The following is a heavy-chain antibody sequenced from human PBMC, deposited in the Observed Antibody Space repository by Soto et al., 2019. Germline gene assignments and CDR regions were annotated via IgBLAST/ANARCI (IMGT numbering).Heavy chain of an antibody. CDR1: GFTFSNYA. D-gene: IGHD6-19*01. V-gene: IGHV3-23*01. Sequence: EVQLLESGGGLVQRGGSLRLSCAASGFTFSNYAMSWVRQAPGTGLEWVSSISGSGGTTFYADSVKGRFTITRDNSKNTLYLQMGSLTAEDTALYYCAHIRDSAGCQYWGQGTLVTVSS. CDR2: ISGSGGTT. J-gene: IGHJ4*02. CDR3: AHIRDSAGCQY.